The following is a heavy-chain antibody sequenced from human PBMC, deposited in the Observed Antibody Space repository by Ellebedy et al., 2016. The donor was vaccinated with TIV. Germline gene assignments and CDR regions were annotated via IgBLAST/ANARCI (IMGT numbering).Heavy chain of an antibody. Sequence: GESLKISCVASGLSFHTYGMAWVRQAPGKGLEWVAGISAGGDNRYYAAAVKGRFTISRNLNTIFLQMDSLRVGDAAVYYCAKDKNLDPSPGYRQYYYDYGMDAWGQGTAVAVS. J-gene: IGHJ6*02. V-gene: IGHV3-23*01. CDR1: GLSFHTYG. CDR2: ISAGGDNR. D-gene: IGHD3-16*02. CDR3: AKDKNLDPSPGYRQYYYDYGMDA.